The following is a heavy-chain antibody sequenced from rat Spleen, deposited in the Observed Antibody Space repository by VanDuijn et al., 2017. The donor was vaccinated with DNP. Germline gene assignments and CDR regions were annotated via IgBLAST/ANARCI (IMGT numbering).Heavy chain of an antibody. CDR2: VQSDGNT. Sequence: QVQLKESGPGLVQPSQTLSLTCTVSGFSLTKYGISWVRQPPGKGLEWMGRVQSDGNTDYNSALKSRLSISRDTSKSQVFLTMHSLQTEDTAMYFCARSQGYYYDGSYYPFAYWGQGILVTVSS. CDR1: GFSLTKYG. V-gene: IGHV2-19*01. J-gene: IGHJ3*01. D-gene: IGHD1-12*02. CDR3: ARSQGYYYDGSYYPFAY.